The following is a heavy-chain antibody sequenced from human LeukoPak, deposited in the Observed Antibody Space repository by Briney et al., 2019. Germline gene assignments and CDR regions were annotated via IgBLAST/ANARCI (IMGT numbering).Heavy chain of an antibody. Sequence: PGGALRLSCAASGCTFSSWAMSWVRQAPGKGLEWVSAVSGSGGATYYADSVRGRFTISRDNSKNTLYLQMNSLRAEDTAVYYCAREGCTRCTPFVDFWGQGILVTVSS. V-gene: IGHV3-23*01. D-gene: IGHD2-2*01. CDR1: GCTFSSWA. CDR3: AREGCTRCTPFVDF. CDR2: VSGSGGAT. J-gene: IGHJ4*02.